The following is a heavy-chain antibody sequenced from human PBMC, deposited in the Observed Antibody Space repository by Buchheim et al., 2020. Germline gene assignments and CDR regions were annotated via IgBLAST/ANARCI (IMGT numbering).Heavy chain of an antibody. CDR1: GFTFSSYG. V-gene: IGHV3-33*01. D-gene: IGHD6-13*01. CDR2: IWYDGSNK. Sequence: QVQLVESGGGVVQPGRSLRLSCAASGFTFSSYGMHWVRQAPGKGLEWVAVIWYDGSNKYYADSVKGRFTISRDNSKNTLYLQMNSLRAGDTAVYYCAGDQTRQLVNWFDPWGQGTL. CDR3: AGDQTRQLVNWFDP. J-gene: IGHJ5*02.